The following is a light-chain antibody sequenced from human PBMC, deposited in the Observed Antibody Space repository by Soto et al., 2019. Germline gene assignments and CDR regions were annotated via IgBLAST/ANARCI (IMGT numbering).Light chain of an antibody. V-gene: IGKV3-15*01. J-gene: IGKJ1*01. CDR3: QQYKRAWT. CDR2: AVS. Sequence: IVMTQSPVTLSVSPGEGATLFCRASQSVRNNLAWYQQKPGLAPRLLIYAVSTRATGVPARFSGSGSGTDFTLTISSLQPDDFATYYCQQYKRAWTFGQGTKVDIK. CDR1: QSVRNN.